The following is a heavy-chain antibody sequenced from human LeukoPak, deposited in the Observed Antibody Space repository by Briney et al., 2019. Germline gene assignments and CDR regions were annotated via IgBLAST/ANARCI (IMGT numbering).Heavy chain of an antibody. CDR1: GFTFTNAW. J-gene: IGHJ4*02. CDR3: TTDLGTYYHGSQRLIPIDY. V-gene: IGHV3-15*01. CDR2: IRSKTDGETT. Sequence: GGSLRLSCVDSGFTFTNAWMSWVRQAPGKGLERIGRIRSKTDGETTNYAEPVRGRFTISRDDSKSAVYLQMNSLKIEDTAVYYCTTDLGTYYHGSQRLIPIDYWGQGTLVTVSS. D-gene: IGHD3-10*01.